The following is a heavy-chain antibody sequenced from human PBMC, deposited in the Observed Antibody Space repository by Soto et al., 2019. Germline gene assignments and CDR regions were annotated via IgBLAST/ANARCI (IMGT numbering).Heavy chain of an antibody. J-gene: IGHJ3*01. D-gene: IGHD7-27*01. CDR2: IGGTDGDSDGVP. V-gene: IGHV3-23*01. Sequence: VQLLESGGDLVQPGGSLRLSCVASGFILNNYAMSWVRQAPGKGLEWVANIGGTDGDSDGVPWYEDSVKDRFTISRDRYANTLFLHMDNLRDEDSALYYCVKRGRNWGAFDFWGQWTTVVVSS. CDR3: VKRGRNWGAFDF. CDR1: GFILNNYA.